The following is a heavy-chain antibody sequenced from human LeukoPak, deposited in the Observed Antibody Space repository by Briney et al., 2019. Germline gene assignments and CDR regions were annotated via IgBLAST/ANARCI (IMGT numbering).Heavy chain of an antibody. V-gene: IGHV3-11*01. CDR3: ARGEYYYDSSGYPLYFDY. D-gene: IGHD3-22*01. Sequence: GGSLRLSCAASGFTFSDYYMSWIRQAPGKGLEWVSYISSSGSTIYYADSVKGRFTISRDNAKNSLYLQMNSLRAEDTAVYYCARGEYYYDSSGYPLYFDYWGQGTLVTVSS. CDR1: GFTFSDYY. J-gene: IGHJ4*02. CDR2: ISSSGSTI.